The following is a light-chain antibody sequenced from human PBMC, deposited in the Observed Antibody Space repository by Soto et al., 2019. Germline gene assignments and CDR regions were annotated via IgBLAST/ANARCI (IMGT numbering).Light chain of an antibody. CDR3: SAYTSSSTLGV. CDR1: SSDVGGYNY. CDR2: EVS. V-gene: IGLV2-14*01. J-gene: IGLJ1*01. Sequence: QSVLTQPASVSGSPGQSITISCTGTSSDVGGYNYVSWYQQHPGKAPKLMIYEVSNRPSGVSNRFSGSKSGNTASLTISGLQAEYEADYYCSAYTSSSTLGVFGTGTKVTVL.